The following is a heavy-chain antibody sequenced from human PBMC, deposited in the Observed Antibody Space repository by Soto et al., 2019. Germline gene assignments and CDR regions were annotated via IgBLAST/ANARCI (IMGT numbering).Heavy chain of an antibody. V-gene: IGHV4-59*08. CDR1: GGSISSYY. J-gene: IGHJ4*02. D-gene: IGHD3-22*01. Sequence: SETLSLTCTVSGGSISSYYWSWIRQPPGKGLEWIGYIYYSGSTNYNPSLKSRVTISVDTSKNQFSLKLNSMTAADTAVYYCARAFTTIPFAHWGQGTLVTVSS. CDR3: ARAFTTIPFAH. CDR2: IYYSGST.